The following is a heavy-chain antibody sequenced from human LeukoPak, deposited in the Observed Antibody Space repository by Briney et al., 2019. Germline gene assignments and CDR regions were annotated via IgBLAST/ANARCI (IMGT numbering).Heavy chain of an antibody. Sequence: ASVKVSCKASGYTFTSYYMHWVRQAPGQGLEWMGIINPSGGSTSYAQKFQGRVTMTRDTSTSTVYMELSSLRSEDTAAYYCARDSWDDVSFDYWGQGTLVTVSS. CDR3: ARDSWDDVSFDY. CDR1: GYTFTSYY. CDR2: INPSGGST. J-gene: IGHJ4*02. D-gene: IGHD1-1*01. V-gene: IGHV1-46*01.